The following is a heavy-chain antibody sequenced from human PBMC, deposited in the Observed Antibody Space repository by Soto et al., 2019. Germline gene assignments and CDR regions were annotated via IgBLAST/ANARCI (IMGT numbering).Heavy chain of an antibody. D-gene: IGHD3-22*01. CDR2: ISGSGGST. Sequence: GGSLRLSCAASGFTFSSYAMSWVRQAPGKGLEWVSAISGSGGSTYYADSVKGRFTISRDNSKNTLYLQMNSLRAEDTAVYYCAKGSFGYYSSGYHYAPFDYWGQGTLVTVSS. V-gene: IGHV3-23*01. J-gene: IGHJ4*02. CDR1: GFTFSSYA. CDR3: AKGSFGYYSSGYHYAPFDY.